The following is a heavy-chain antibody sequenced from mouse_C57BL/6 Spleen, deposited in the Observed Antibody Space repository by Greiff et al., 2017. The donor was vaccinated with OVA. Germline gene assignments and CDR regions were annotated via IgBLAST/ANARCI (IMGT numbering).Heavy chain of an antibody. D-gene: IGHD1-1*01. CDR3: ARNYYGYYFDY. V-gene: IGHV1-50*01. CDR2: IDPSDSYT. J-gene: IGHJ2*01. CDR1: GYTFTSYW. Sequence: VQLQQPGAELVKPGASVKLSCKASGYTFTSYWMQWVKQRPGQGLEWIGEIDPSDSYTNYNQKFKGKATLTVDTSSSTAYMQLSSLTSEDSAVYYCARNYYGYYFDYWGQGTTLTVSS.